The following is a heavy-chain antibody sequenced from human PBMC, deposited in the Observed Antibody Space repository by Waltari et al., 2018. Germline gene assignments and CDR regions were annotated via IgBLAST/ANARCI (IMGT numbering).Heavy chain of an antibody. CDR3: AKLIVATILGGGWFDP. J-gene: IGHJ5*02. D-gene: IGHD5-12*01. Sequence: EVQLVQSGAEVKKPGATVKISCKASGYTFTDYYMHWVQQAPGKGLEWMGRVDPEDGETIYAEKFQGRVTITADTSTDTAYMELSSLRSEDTAVYYCAKLIVATILGGGWFDPWGQGTLVTVSS. V-gene: IGHV1-69-2*01. CDR1: GYTFTDYY. CDR2: VDPEDGET.